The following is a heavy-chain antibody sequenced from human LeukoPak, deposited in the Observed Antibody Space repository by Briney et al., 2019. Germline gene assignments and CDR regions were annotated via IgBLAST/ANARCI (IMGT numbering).Heavy chain of an antibody. Sequence: SETLSLICTVSGGSMSPYHWGWIRQPPGKGLEWTGYIYYSGSTNYNPSLNSRVTISVDTSKNQFSLRLSSVTAADTAIYYCARAVSGRFDYWGQGTLVTVSS. CDR3: ARAVSGRFDY. CDR1: GGSMSPYH. D-gene: IGHD6-19*01. J-gene: IGHJ4*02. CDR2: IYYSGST. V-gene: IGHV4-59*08.